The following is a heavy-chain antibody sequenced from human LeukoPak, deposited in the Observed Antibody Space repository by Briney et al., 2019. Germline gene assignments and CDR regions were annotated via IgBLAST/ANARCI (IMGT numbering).Heavy chain of an antibody. Sequence: SETLSLTCTVSGGAISSSSYYWGWIRQPPGKGLEWIGTIHYSGSTYYNPPLKSRVTISVDTSKNQFSLKLSSVTAADTAVYYCARDGVGATIWGQGTMVTVSS. CDR1: GGAISSSSYY. CDR2: IHYSGST. J-gene: IGHJ3*02. CDR3: ARDGVGATI. V-gene: IGHV4-39*07. D-gene: IGHD1-26*01.